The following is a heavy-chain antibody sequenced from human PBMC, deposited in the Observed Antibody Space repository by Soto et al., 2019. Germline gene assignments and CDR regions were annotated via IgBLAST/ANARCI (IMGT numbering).Heavy chain of an antibody. D-gene: IGHD5-12*01. J-gene: IGHJ4*02. CDR2: ISYDGSNK. V-gene: IGHV3-30*03. CDR1: GFTFSSYG. Sequence: GGSLRLSCAASGFTFSSYGMHWVRQAPGKGLEWVAVISYDGSNKYYADSVKGRFTISRDNSKNTLYLQMNSLRAEDTAVYYCATSRWLQLRGYLDYWGQGTLVTVSS. CDR3: ATSRWLQLRGYLDY.